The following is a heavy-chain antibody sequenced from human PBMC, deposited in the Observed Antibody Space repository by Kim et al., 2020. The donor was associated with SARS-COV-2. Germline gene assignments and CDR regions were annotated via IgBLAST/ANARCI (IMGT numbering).Heavy chain of an antibody. V-gene: IGHV3-53*01. CDR2: IYSGGST. CDR3: ARDGVAGYPAYYGMDV. Sequence: GGSLRLSCAASGFTVSSNYMSWVRQAPGKGLEWVSVIYSGGSTYYADSVKGRFTISRDNSKNTLYLQMNSLRAEDTAVYYCARDGVAGYPAYYGMDVWGQGTTVTVSS. D-gene: IGHD6-19*01. CDR1: GFTVSSNY. J-gene: IGHJ6*02.